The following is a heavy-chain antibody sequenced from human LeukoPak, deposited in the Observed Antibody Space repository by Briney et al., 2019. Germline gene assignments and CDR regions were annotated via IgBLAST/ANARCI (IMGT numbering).Heavy chain of an antibody. Sequence: GRSLRLSCAASGFTFSNYAMHWVRQAPGKGLEWVAVISYDGSNNYYADSVKGRFTISRDNSKDTLYLQMNSLGAEDTAVYYCAKGGYCSSTNCYYYYGMDVWGQGTTVIVSS. CDR3: AKGGYCSSTNCYYYYGMDV. J-gene: IGHJ6*02. V-gene: IGHV3-30*18. D-gene: IGHD2-2*01. CDR2: ISYDGSNN. CDR1: GFTFSNYA.